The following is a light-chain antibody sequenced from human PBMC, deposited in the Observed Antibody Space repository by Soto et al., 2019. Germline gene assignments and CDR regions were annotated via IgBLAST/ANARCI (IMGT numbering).Light chain of an antibody. J-gene: IGLJ3*02. Sequence: QSVLSQPASVSGSPGQTITISCTGTTSDVGDNKYVSWYQQHPGTAPKLMIYEVNYRPSGVSDRFSGSRSDTAASLTISGLQADDEADYYCSSYTTNKTRVFGGGTKLTVL. V-gene: IGLV2-14*01. CDR3: SSYTTNKTRV. CDR2: EVN. CDR1: TSDVGDNKY.